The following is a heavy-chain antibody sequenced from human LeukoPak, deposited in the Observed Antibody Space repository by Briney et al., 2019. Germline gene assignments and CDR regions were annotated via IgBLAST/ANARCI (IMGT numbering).Heavy chain of an antibody. V-gene: IGHV4-39*07. CDR3: ARDPGSSWYVDV. D-gene: IGHD6-13*01. Sequence: SETLSLTCTVSGGSISSSSYYWGWIRQPPGKGLEWIGSIYSSGSTYYNPSLKSRVTISIDTSKNQFSLKLSSVTAADTAIYYCARDPGSSWYVDVWGQGTTVTVSS. J-gene: IGHJ6*02. CDR1: GGSISSSSYY. CDR2: IYSSGST.